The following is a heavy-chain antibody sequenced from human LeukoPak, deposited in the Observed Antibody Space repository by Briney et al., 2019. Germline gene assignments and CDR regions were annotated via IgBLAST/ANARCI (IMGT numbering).Heavy chain of an antibody. V-gene: IGHV1-24*01. J-gene: IGHJ6*03. CDR2: FDPEDGET. Sequence: ASVKVTCKVSGYTLTELSMHWVRQAPGKGLEWMEGFDPEDGETIYAQKFQGRVTMTEDTSTDTAYMELSSLRSEDTAVYYCATASVGYCSGGSCYTDYYYYYMDVWGEGTTVTVSS. CDR3: ATASVGYCSGGSCYTDYYYYYMDV. D-gene: IGHD2-15*01. CDR1: GYTLTELS.